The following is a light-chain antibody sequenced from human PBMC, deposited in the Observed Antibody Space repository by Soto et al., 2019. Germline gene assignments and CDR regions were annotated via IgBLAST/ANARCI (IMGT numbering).Light chain of an antibody. CDR2: GGS. V-gene: IGKV3-20*01. CDR1: EFVTSTY. Sequence: EIVLTQSPGTLSLSPGERATLSCRASEFVTSTYLAWYQQRSGQAPRLLIYGGSNRATGIPDRFRGSGSGTDFTLTSSRLEPEDFAVYYCQQYFTSRTFGQGTKVEIK. CDR3: QQYFTSRT. J-gene: IGKJ1*01.